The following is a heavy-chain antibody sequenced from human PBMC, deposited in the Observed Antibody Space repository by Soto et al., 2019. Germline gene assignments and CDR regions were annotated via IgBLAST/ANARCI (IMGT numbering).Heavy chain of an antibody. CDR1: GYSFTSYW. J-gene: IGHJ4*02. D-gene: IGHD6-19*01. Sequence: GESLKISCKGSGYSFTSYWIGWVRQMPWKCLEWMGIIYPGDSYTRYSPSFQGQVTISADKSISTAYLQWSSLKASDTAMYYCARRLGYSSGWYACFDYWGQGTLVTVSS. CDR3: ARRLGYSSGWYACFDY. CDR2: IYPGDSYT. V-gene: IGHV5-51*01.